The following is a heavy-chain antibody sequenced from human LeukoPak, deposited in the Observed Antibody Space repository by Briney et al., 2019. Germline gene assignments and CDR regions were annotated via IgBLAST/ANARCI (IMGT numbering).Heavy chain of an antibody. V-gene: IGHV1-69*06. CDR2: IIPIFGTA. J-gene: IGHJ4*02. CDR3: AREGNYGDFDC. D-gene: IGHD4-17*01. Sequence: SVKVSCKASGGTFSSYAISWVRQAPGQGLEWMGGIIPIFGTANYAQKFQGRVTITADKSTSTAYMELSSLRSEDTAVCYCAREGNYGDFDCWSQGTLVTVSS. CDR1: GGTFSSYA.